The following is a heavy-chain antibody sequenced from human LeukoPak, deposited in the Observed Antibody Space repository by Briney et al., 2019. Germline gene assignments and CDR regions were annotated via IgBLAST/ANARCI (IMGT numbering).Heavy chain of an antibody. J-gene: IGHJ6*02. Sequence: GGSLRLSCAASGFTFSSYWMSWVRQAPGKGLEWVANIKQDGSETYYVDSVKGRFTITRDNATKTLYMQMNSLRAEDTAVYYCARARQYYSWSGYTRYYYYGMDVWGQGTTVTVSS. V-gene: IGHV3-7*03. CDR3: ARARQYYSWSGYTRYYYYGMDV. CDR1: GFTFSSYW. D-gene: IGHD3-3*01. CDR2: IKQDGSET.